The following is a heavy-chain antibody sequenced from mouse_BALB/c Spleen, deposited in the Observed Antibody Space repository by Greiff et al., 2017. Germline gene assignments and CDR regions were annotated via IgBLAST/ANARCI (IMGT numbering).Heavy chain of an antibody. CDR1: GYAFSSYW. D-gene: IGHD2-1*01. CDR2: IYPGDGDT. V-gene: IGHV1-80*01. CDR3: ASGIYQGFAY. J-gene: IGHJ3*01. Sequence: QVQLQQSGAELVRPGSSVKISCKASGYAFSSYWMNWVKQRPGQGLEWIGQIYPGDGDTNYNGKFKGKATLTADKSSSTAYMQLSSLTSEDSAVYFCASGIYQGFAYWGQGTLVTVSA.